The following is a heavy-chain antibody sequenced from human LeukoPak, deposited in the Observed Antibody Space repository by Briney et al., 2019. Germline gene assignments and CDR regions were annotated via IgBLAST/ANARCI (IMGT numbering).Heavy chain of an antibody. CDR3: ARDRKSYGSGSYYKELDY. V-gene: IGHV1-18*01. J-gene: IGHJ4*02. D-gene: IGHD3-10*01. CDR2: ISAYNGNT. Sequence: ASVKVSCKASGYTFTSYGISWVRQAPGQGLEWMGWISAYNGNTNYAQKLQGRVTMTTDTSTSTAYMELRSLRSDDTAVHYCARDRKSYGSGSYYKELDYWGQGTLVTVSS. CDR1: GYTFTSYG.